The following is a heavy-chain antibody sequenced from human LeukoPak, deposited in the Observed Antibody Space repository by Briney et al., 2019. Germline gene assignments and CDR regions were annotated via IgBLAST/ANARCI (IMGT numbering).Heavy chain of an antibody. D-gene: IGHD3-16*01. Sequence: HPGGSLRLSCAASGFTFSSYAMSWVRQAPGKGLEWVSGINGRGDSTVYADSVTGRFTISRDNSKNTLYLQMNSLRAEDTAVYYCAKNQGSGNCAYTWGNFDYWGLETLVTVFS. V-gene: IGHV3-23*01. CDR2: INGRGDST. J-gene: IGHJ4*01. CDR3: AKNQGSGNCAYTWGNFDY. CDR1: GFTFSSYA.